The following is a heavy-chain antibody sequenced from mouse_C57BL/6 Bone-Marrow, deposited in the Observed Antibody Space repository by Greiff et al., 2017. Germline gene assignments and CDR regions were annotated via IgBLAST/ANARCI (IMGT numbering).Heavy chain of an antibody. D-gene: IGHD2-1*01. CDR1: GFNIKDYY. CDR2: IDPEDGDT. Sequence: EVKLMESGAELVRPGASVKLSCTASGFNIKDYYMHWVKQRPEQGLEWIGRIDPEDGDTEYAPKFQGKATMTADTTSNTADLQLSSRTSEDTAVYYCTTGYGNYAGFAYGGQGTLVTVSA. CDR3: TTGYGNYAGFAY. V-gene: IGHV14-1*01. J-gene: IGHJ3*01.